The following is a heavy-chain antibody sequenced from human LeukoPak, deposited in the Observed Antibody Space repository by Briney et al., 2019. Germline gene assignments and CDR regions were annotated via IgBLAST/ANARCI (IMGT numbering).Heavy chain of an antibody. Sequence: SSETLSLTCTVSGGSISSSRYYWGWIRQPPGKGLEWIGSIYYSGSTYYNPSLKSRVTISVDTSKNQFSLKLSSVTAADTAVYYCARQSIAAAIPFDYWGQGTLVTVSS. CDR3: ARQSIAAAIPFDY. D-gene: IGHD6-13*01. CDR1: GGSISSSRYY. J-gene: IGHJ4*02. V-gene: IGHV4-39*01. CDR2: IYYSGST.